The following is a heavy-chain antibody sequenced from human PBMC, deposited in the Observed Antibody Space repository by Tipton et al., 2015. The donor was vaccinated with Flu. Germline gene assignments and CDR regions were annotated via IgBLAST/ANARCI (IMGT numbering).Heavy chain of an antibody. CDR2: LHHTGNT. CDR3: ARSTYYYGSGSADY. D-gene: IGHD3-10*01. J-gene: IGHJ4*02. CDR1: GFTFSSYE. Sequence: LRLSCAASGFTFSSYEMNWVRQAPGKGLEWIGNLHHTGNTYYNPSLRSRVTILVDRSKNQFSLKLSSVTAADTAVYYCARSTYYYGSGSADYWGQGTLVTVSS. V-gene: IGHV4-38-2*01.